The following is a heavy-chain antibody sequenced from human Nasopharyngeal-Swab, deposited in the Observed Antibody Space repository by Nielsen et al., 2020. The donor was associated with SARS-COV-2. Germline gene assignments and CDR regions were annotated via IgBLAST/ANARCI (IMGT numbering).Heavy chain of an antibody. V-gene: IGHV4-59*01. CDR3: ARVWGATCLN. D-gene: IGHD1-26*01. Sequence: WIRQPPGKGLEWIGYIYYSGSTNYNPSLKSRVTISVDTSKNQFSLKLSSVTAADTAVYYCARVWGATCLNWGQGTLVTV. J-gene: IGHJ4*02. CDR2: IYYSGST.